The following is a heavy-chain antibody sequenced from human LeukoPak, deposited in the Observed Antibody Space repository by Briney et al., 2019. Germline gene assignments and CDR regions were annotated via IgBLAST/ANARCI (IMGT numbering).Heavy chain of an antibody. V-gene: IGHV1-69-2*01. CDR3: ATGDGMFDY. Sequence: GATVKISCKTSGYKFTDFFIHWVQQAPGKGLEWMGRVDPADGQVGYAERFSGRVTITTDTSTDTAYMELSSLTSEDTAVYYCATGDGMFDYWGQGTQVTVSS. CDR1: GYKFTDFF. D-gene: IGHD1-14*01. J-gene: IGHJ4*02. CDR2: VDPADGQV.